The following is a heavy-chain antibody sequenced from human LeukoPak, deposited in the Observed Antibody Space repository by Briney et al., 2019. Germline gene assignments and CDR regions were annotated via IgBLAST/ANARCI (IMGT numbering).Heavy chain of an antibody. V-gene: IGHV3-23*01. CDR2: ISGSGGTT. CDR3: AKRIAVAGVWFDP. Sequence: GGSLRLSCAASGFTFSNYYMSGVRQAPGKGLEWVSAISGSGGTTYYADSVKGRFTISRDNSKNTLYLQMNSLRAEDTAVYYCAKRIAVAGVWFDPWGQGTLVTVSS. J-gene: IGHJ5*02. D-gene: IGHD6-19*01. CDR1: GFTFSNYY.